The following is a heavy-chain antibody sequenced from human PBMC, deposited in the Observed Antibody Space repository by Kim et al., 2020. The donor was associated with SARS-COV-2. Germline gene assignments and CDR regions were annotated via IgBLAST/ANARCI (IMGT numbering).Heavy chain of an antibody. Sequence: GGSLRLSCEASGFTFSSYAMSWVRQAPGKGLEWVSAISGSGGSTYYADSVKGRFTISRDNSKNTLYLQMNSLRAEDTAVYYCAKDGYQLLSSPFDYWGQGTLVTVSS. J-gene: IGHJ4*02. D-gene: IGHD2-2*01. CDR2: ISGSGGST. CDR3: AKDGYQLLSSPFDY. CDR1: GFTFSSYA. V-gene: IGHV3-23*01.